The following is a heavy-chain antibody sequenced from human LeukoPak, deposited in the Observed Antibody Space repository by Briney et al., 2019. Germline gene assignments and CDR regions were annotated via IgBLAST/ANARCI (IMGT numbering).Heavy chain of an antibody. Sequence: GGSLRLSCAASGFTFSDYYMSWIRQAPGKGLEWVSFINSGGDIMYYADSVKGRFTISRDNSKNTLYLQMNSLRAEDTAVYYCARSGAFNYGMDVWGQGTTVTVSS. D-gene: IGHD1-26*01. J-gene: IGHJ6*02. CDR1: GFTFSDYY. V-gene: IGHV3-11*01. CDR3: ARSGAFNYGMDV. CDR2: INSGGDIM.